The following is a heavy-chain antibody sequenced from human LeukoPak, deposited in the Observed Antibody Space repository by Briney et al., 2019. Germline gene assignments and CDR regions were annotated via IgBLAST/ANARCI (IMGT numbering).Heavy chain of an antibody. V-gene: IGHV4-61*02. CDR1: GGSISSGGYY. CDR2: IYTSGST. CDR3: ARYARSWTSFDY. J-gene: IGHJ4*02. Sequence: SETLSLTCTVSGGSISSGGYYWSWIRQPAGKGLEWIGRIYTSGSTNYNPSLKSRVTISADTSKNQFSLKLSSVTAADTAVYCCARYARSWTSFDYWGQGTLVTVSS. D-gene: IGHD6-13*01.